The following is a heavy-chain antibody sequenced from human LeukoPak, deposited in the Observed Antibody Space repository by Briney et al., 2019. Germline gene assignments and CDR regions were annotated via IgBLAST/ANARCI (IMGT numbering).Heavy chain of an antibody. J-gene: IGHJ6*04. CDR2: FDPEDGET. CDR3: ASSIVVVPAAISYYGMDV. D-gene: IGHD2-2*01. V-gene: IGHV1-24*01. Sequence: ASVKVSRKVSGYTLTELSMHWVRQAPGKGLEWMGGFDPEDGETIYAQKFQGRVTMTEDTSTDTAYMELSSLRSEDTAVYYCASSIVVVPAAISYYGMDVWGKGTTVTVSS. CDR1: GYTLTELS.